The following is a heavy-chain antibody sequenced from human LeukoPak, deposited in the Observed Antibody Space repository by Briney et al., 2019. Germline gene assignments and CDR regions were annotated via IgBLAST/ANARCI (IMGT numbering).Heavy chain of an antibody. CDR3: ARDSRETYYYDSRWGADAFDI. CDR2: INPSVGST. J-gene: IGHJ3*02. CDR1: GYTFTSYY. V-gene: IGHV1-46*01. D-gene: IGHD3-22*01. Sequence: ASVKVSCKASGYTFTSYYMHWVRQAPGQGLEWMGIINPSVGSTSYAQKYQGRVTMPRDTSTSTVYMQLSSLRSEDTAVYYCARDSRETYYYDSRWGADAFDIWGQGTMVTVSS.